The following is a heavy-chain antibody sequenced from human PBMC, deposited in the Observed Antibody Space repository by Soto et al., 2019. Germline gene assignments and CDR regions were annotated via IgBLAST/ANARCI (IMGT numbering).Heavy chain of an antibody. CDR3: AHRRGIAPWLDYSYGMDV. Sequence: QITLKESGPTLVKPTQTLTLTCTFSGFSLSTSGVGVGWIRQPPGKALEWLALIYWDDDKRYSPSLKSRLTITKDTSKNHVVPTKTNMDPVDTATYYCAHRRGIAPWLDYSYGMDVWGQGTTVTVSS. V-gene: IGHV2-5*02. J-gene: IGHJ6*02. D-gene: IGHD6-13*01. CDR1: GFSLSTSGVG. CDR2: IYWDDDK.